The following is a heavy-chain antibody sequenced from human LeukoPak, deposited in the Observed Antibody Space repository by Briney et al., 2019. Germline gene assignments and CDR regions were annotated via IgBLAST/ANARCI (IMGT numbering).Heavy chain of an antibody. CDR1: GGTFSIYA. V-gene: IGHV1-69*13. CDR3: ARDRSYCSGGSCFDY. D-gene: IGHD2-15*01. Sequence: SVKVSCTASGGTFSIYAISWVRQAPGQGLEWMGGIIPIFGTANYAQKFQGRVTITADESTSTAYMELSSLRSEDTAVYYCARDRSYCSGGSCFDYWGQGTLVTVSS. CDR2: IIPIFGTA. J-gene: IGHJ4*03.